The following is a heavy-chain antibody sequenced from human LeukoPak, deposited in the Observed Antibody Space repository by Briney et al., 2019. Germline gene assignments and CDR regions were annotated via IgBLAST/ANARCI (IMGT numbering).Heavy chain of an antibody. Sequence: GGSLRLSCAASGFTFSSYSMNWVRQAPGKGLEWVSSISSSSSYIYYADSVKGRFTISRDNAKNSLYLQMNSLRAEDTAVYYCAGDGGRAYYYDSSGYPFFDYWGQGTLVTVSS. V-gene: IGHV3-21*01. CDR2: ISSSSSYI. CDR1: GFTFSSYS. J-gene: IGHJ4*02. D-gene: IGHD3-22*01. CDR3: AGDGGRAYYYDSSGYPFFDY.